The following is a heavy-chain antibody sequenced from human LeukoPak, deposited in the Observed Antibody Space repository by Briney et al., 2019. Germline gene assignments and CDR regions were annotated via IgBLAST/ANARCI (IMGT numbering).Heavy chain of an antibody. CDR2: INHSGST. V-gene: IGHV4-34*01. Sequence: SETLSLTCAVYGGSFSDYYWTWTRQPPGKGLEQIGEINHSGSTNYNPSLKSRVTISLDTSRHQLSLNLSSVTAADTALYYCARGARFKPGNWFDPWGQGTLVTVSS. D-gene: IGHD3-3*01. J-gene: IGHJ5*02. CDR3: ARGARFKPGNWFDP. CDR1: GGSFSDYY.